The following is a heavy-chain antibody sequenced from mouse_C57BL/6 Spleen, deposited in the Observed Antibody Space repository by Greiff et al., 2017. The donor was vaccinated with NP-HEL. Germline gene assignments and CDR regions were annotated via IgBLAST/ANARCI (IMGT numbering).Heavy chain of an antibody. Sequence: VQLQQSGPELVKPGASVKISCKASGYTFTDYYMNWVKQSHGKSLEWIGDINPNNGGTSYNQKFKGKATLTVDKSSSTAYMELRSLTSEDSAVYYCARVSDWYFDVWGTGTTVTVSS. J-gene: IGHJ1*03. CDR1: GYTFTDYY. V-gene: IGHV1-26*01. CDR3: ARVSDWYFDV. CDR2: INPNNGGT.